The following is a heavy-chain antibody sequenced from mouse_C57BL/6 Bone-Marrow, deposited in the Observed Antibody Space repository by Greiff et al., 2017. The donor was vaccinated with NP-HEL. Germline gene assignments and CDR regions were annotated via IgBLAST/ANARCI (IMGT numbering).Heavy chain of an antibody. CDR3: ARYGYGVYYFDY. CDR2: INPNNGGT. J-gene: IGHJ2*01. V-gene: IGHV1-26*01. CDR1: GYTFTDYY. D-gene: IGHD1-2*01. Sequence: EVQLQQSGPELVKPGASVKISCKASGYTFTDYYMNWVKQSHGKSLEWIGDINPNNGGTSYNQKFKGKATLTVDKSSSTAYMELRSLTSEDSAVYYCARYGYGVYYFDYWGQGTTLTVSS.